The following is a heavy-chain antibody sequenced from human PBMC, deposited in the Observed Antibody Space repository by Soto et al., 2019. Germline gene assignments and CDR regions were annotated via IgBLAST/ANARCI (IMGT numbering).Heavy chain of an antibody. D-gene: IGHD4-17*01. Sequence: QVQLQESGPGLVKPSETLSLTCTVSGGSISSYYWSWIRQPPGKGLEWIGYIYYSGSTNYNPSLKSRVTKSVDTSKNQFSLKLGSVTAADTAVYYCARLVTVTTAYDAFDIWGQGRMVTVSS. V-gene: IGHV4-59*08. CDR3: ARLVTVTTAYDAFDI. CDR2: IYYSGST. CDR1: GGSISSYY. J-gene: IGHJ3*02.